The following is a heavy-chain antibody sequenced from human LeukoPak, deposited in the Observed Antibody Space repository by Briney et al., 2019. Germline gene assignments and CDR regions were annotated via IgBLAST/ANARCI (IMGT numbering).Heavy chain of an antibody. V-gene: IGHV4-38-2*01. Sequence: SETLSLTCAVSGYTISSGYYWGWIRQPPGKGLEWIGSIYHSGSTYYNPSLKSRVTISVDTSKNQFSLKLSSVTAADTAVHYCARHLDPELCWFDPWGQGTLVTVSS. CDR3: ARHLDPELCWFDP. J-gene: IGHJ5*02. D-gene: IGHD1-14*01. CDR2: IYHSGST. CDR1: GYTISSGYY.